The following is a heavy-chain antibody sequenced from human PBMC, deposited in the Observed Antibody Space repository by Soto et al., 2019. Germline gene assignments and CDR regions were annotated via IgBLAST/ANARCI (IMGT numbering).Heavy chain of an antibody. CDR1: GGSISSDDFF. CDR2: IYHSGTT. V-gene: IGHV4-31*03. Sequence: QVQLQESGPGLVKPSETLSLSCNVSGGSISSDDFFWSWVRQHPARGLEWIGYIYHSGTTYYNPSLQSRITISVDTSTNQISLKLRSVPAADTAAYCCARDEEHGSGLSGGMDVWGQGTAVTVS. D-gene: IGHD3-10*01. CDR3: ARDEEHGSGLSGGMDV. J-gene: IGHJ6*02.